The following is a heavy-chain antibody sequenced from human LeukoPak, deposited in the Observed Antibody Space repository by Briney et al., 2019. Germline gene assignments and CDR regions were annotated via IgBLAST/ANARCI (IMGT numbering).Heavy chain of an antibody. CDR3: AKGGCSGSYYNNYYMDV. J-gene: IGHJ6*03. V-gene: IGHV3-30*02. Sequence: PGGSLRRSCAASGFTFSSYGMHWVRQAPGKGLEWVAFIRYDGSNKYYADSVKGRFTISRDNSKNTLYLQMNSLRAEDTAVYYCAKGGCSGSYYNNYYMDVWGKGTTVTVSS. CDR1: GFTFSSYG. D-gene: IGHD3-10*02. CDR2: IRYDGSNK.